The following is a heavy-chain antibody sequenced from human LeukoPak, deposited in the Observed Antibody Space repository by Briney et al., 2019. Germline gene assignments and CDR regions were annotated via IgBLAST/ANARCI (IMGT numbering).Heavy chain of an antibody. CDR3: AKDGAVSDFHGMDV. J-gene: IGHJ6*02. V-gene: IGHV3-30*18. D-gene: IGHD3-3*01. CDR2: ISYDGRNK. CDR1: GFTFSSYG. Sequence: PGRSLRLSCAASGFTFSSYGIHWVRQAPGKGLEWVAVISYDGRNKYYADSVKGRFTISRDNSKNTLYLQMNSLRAEDTAVYYCAKDGAVSDFHGMDVWGQGTTVTVSS.